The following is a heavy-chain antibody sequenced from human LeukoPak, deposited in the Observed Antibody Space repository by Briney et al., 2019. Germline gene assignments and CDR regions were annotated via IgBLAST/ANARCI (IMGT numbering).Heavy chain of an antibody. CDR2: ISGSGGST. CDR1: GFTFSSYA. D-gene: IGHD1-26*01. V-gene: IGHV3-23*01. J-gene: IGHJ4*02. Sequence: RPGGSLRLSCAASGFTFSSYAMSWVRQAPGKGLEWVSAISGSGGSTYYADSVKGRFTISRDNSKNTLYLQMNSLRAEDTAVYYCAKSIVGAKSPAAYFDYWGQGTLVTVSS. CDR3: AKSIVGAKSPAAYFDY.